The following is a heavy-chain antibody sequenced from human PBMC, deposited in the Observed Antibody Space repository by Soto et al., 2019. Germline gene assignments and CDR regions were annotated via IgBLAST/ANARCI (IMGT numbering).Heavy chain of an antibody. CDR3: AKDLGPPVRSHYPYWYFDV. D-gene: IGHD3-10*01. V-gene: IGHV3-23*01. CDR2: ISGSGGAT. Sequence: EVQLLESGGGLVQPGGSLSLSCAASGFTFSSYAMSWVRQTPGKGLEWVAGISGSGGATYYADAVKGRLTLSRDNSNNTLYLQMSSLGAEVTAVYYCAKDLGPPVRSHYPYWYFDVWGRGTLVTVSS. CDR1: GFTFSSYA. J-gene: IGHJ2*01.